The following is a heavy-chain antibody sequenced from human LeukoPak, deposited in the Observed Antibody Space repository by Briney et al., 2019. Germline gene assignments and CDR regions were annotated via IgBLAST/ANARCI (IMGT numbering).Heavy chain of an antibody. CDR2: INTNTGNP. D-gene: IGHD3-22*01. V-gene: IGHV7-4-1*02. CDR3: ARDGVYYDSSGHFPIDY. CDR1: GYTFTGYY. Sequence: ASVKVSCKASGYTFTGYYMHWVRQAPRQGLEWMGWINTNTGNPTYAQGFTGRFVFSLDTSVSTAYLQISSLKAVDTAVYYCARDGVYYDSSGHFPIDYWGQGTLVTVSS. J-gene: IGHJ4*02.